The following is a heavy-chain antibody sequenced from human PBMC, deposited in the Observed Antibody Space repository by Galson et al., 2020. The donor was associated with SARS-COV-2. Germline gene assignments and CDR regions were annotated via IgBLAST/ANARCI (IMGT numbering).Heavy chain of an antibody. J-gene: IGHJ6*02. CDR2: IYHSGST. CDR3: ARENTGYSGYDYYYYGMDV. D-gene: IGHD5-12*01. V-gene: IGHV4-4*02. Sequence: ASETLSLTCAVSGGSISRSNWWSWVRQPPGKGLEWIGEIYHSGSTNYNPSLKSRVTISVDKSKNQFSLKLSSVTAADTAVYYCARENTGYSGYDYYYYGMDVWGQGTTVTVSS. CDR1: GGSISRSNW.